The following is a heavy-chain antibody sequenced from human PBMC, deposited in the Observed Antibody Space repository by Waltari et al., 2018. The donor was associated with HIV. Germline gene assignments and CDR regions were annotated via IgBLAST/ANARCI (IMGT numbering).Heavy chain of an antibody. Sequence: EVQLVESGGVVVQPGGSLRLSCAASGFTFDDYTMPWVRQVPGKGLEWVSLMSWDGGSTNYADSVKGRFTISSDNSKNSLYLQMNSLRTEDTALYYCASSSSPLYYFDYWGQGTLVTVSS. D-gene: IGHD6-6*01. CDR2: MSWDGGST. J-gene: IGHJ4*02. V-gene: IGHV3-43*01. CDR3: ASSSSPLYYFDY. CDR1: GFTFDDYT.